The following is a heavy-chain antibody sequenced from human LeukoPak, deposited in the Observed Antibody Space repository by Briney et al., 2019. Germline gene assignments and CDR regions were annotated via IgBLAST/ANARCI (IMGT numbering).Heavy chain of an antibody. J-gene: IGHJ4*02. CDR1: GGSISSYY. V-gene: IGHV4-4*07. Sequence: PSETLSLTCIVSGGSISSYYWNWIRQAAGKGLEWMGRIYIGGSSSYNPSLKSRVTMSVDTSKIQFSLNLTSVTAADTAVYYCARQRWELASGDYWGQGTLVTVSS. CDR3: ARQRWELASGDY. CDR2: IYIGGSS. D-gene: IGHD1-26*01.